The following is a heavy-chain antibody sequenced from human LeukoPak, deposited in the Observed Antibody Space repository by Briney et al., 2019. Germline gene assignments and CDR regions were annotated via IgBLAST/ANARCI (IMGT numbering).Heavy chain of an antibody. CDR1: GLTFSSYA. J-gene: IGHJ4*02. V-gene: IGHV3-74*01. D-gene: IGHD3-22*01. Sequence: GGSLRLSCAASGLTFSSYAMSWVRQAPGKGLVWVSRINSDDSRTTYADSVKGRFTISRDSAKNTLYLQMNSLRAEDTAVYYCARGLVHDTSGYYSDYWGQGTLVTASS. CDR3: ARGLVHDTSGYYSDY. CDR2: INSDDSRT.